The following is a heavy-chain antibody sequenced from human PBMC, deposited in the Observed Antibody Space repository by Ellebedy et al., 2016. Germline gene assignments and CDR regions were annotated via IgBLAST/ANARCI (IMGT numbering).Heavy chain of an antibody. J-gene: IGHJ2*01. CDR1: GYTFTSYG. V-gene: IGHV1-18*01. CDR2: ISAYNGNT. CDR3: ARRGAGDGYWYFDL. Sequence: ASVKVSXXASGYTFTSYGISWVRQAPGQGLEWMGWISAYNGNTNYAQKLQGRVTMTTDTSTSTAYMELRSLRSDDTAVYYCARRGAGDGYWYFDLWGRGTLVTVSS. D-gene: IGHD7-27*01.